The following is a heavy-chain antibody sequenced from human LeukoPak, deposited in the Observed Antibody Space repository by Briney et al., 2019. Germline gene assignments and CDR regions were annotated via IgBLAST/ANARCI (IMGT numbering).Heavy chain of an antibody. D-gene: IGHD5-12*01. Sequence: GSLRLSCAASGFTFRDYYMSWIRQAPGKGLEWVSYISSSTGYRNYADSVKGRFTISRENAKDSLYLQMNSLRAEDTAVYYCARGIEATRRSAGTCNYFDYWGQGTLVTVSS. V-gene: IGHV3-11*06. CDR3: ARGIEATRRSAGTCNYFDY. CDR2: ISSSTGYR. J-gene: IGHJ4*02. CDR1: GFTFRDYY.